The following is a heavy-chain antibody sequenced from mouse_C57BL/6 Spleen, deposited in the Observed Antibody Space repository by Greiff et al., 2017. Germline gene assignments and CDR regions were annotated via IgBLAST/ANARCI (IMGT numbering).Heavy chain of an antibody. Sequence: VQLQEPDAELVKPGASVKISCKVSGYTFTDHTIHWMKQRPEQGLEWIGYIYPRDGSTKYNEKFKGKATLTADKSSSTAYMQLNSLTSEDSAVYICARLSPREVWIAYWGQGTLVTVSA. J-gene: IGHJ3*01. V-gene: IGHV1-78*01. CDR1: GYTFTDHT. CDR2: IYPRDGST. CDR3: ARLSPREVWIAY.